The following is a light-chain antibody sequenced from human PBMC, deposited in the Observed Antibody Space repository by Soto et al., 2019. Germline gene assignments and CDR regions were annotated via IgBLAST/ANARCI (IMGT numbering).Light chain of an antibody. CDR2: AAS. CDR3: QQYSSSSYT. V-gene: IGKV3-20*01. Sequence: IVLTQAPGTLSLSPGERATLSCRASQSISSSYLAWYQQKPGQAPRLLIYAASSMATGIPDMFSGSGSGTDFTLTISRLEPEDFAVYYCQQYSSSSYTFGQGNQFEIK. J-gene: IGKJ2*01. CDR1: QSISSSY.